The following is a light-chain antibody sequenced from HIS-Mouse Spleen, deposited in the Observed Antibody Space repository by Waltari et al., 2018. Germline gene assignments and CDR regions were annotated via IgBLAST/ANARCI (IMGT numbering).Light chain of an antibody. CDR2: WAS. CDR3: QQYYSTPRT. CDR1: QSVLSSSNNKNY. Sequence: DIVMTQSPDSLAVSLGERATIHCTSSQSVLSSSNNKNYLAWYQQKPGQPPKLLIYWASTRESGVPDRFSGSGSGTDFTLTISSLQAEDVAVYYCQQYYSTPRTFGQGTKVEIK. V-gene: IGKV4-1*01. J-gene: IGKJ1*01.